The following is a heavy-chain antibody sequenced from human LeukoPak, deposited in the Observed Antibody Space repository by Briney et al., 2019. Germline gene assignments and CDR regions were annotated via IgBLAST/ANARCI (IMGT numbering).Heavy chain of an antibody. J-gene: IGHJ6*04. CDR2: INPSGGST. CDR3: ARDVREYYGSGSYYYYYGMDV. D-gene: IGHD3-10*01. V-gene: IGHV1-46*01. Sequence: ASVKVSCKASGYTFTSYYMHWVRQAPGQGLEWMGIINPSGGSTSYAQKFQGGVTMTRDTSTSTVYMELSSLRSEDTAVYYCARDVREYYGSGSYYYYYGMDVWGKGTTVTVSS. CDR1: GYTFTSYY.